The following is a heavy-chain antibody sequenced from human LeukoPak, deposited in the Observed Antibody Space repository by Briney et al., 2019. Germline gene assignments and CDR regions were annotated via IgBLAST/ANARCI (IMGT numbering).Heavy chain of an antibody. V-gene: IGHV4-34*01. D-gene: IGHD4-17*01. Sequence: PSETLSLTCAVYGGSFSGYYWSWIRQPPGKGLEWIGEINHSGSTNYNPSLKSRVTISVDTSKNQFSLKLSSVTAADTAAYYCARHDYGGNSTIPWGQGTLVTVSS. CDR1: GGSFSGYY. CDR3: ARHDYGGNSTIP. CDR2: INHSGST. J-gene: IGHJ5*02.